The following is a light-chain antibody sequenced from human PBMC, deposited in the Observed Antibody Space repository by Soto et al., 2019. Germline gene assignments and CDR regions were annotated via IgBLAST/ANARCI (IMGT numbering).Light chain of an antibody. CDR2: EVS. J-gene: IGLJ1*01. CDR1: SSDVGGYNY. Sequence: LTQPASVSGSPGQSITISCTGTSSDVGGYNYVSWYQQHPGKAPKLMIYEVSNRPSGVSNRFSGSKSGNTASLTISGLQAEDEADYYCSSYTSSSISYVFGTGTKVTVL. CDR3: SSYTSSSISYV. V-gene: IGLV2-14*01.